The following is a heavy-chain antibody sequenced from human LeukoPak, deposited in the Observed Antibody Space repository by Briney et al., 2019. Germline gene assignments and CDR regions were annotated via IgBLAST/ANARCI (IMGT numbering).Heavy chain of an antibody. CDR2: IIPIFGTA. J-gene: IGHJ4*02. V-gene: IGHV1-69*13. D-gene: IGHD2-2*01. Sequence: ASVKVSCKASGGTFSSYAISWVRQAPGQGLEWMGGIIPIFGTANYAQKFQGRVTITADESTSTAYMELSSLRSEDTAVYYCAGGHIVVVPAASGGYFDYWGQGTLVTVSS. CDR3: AGGHIVVVPAASGGYFDY. CDR1: GGTFSSYA.